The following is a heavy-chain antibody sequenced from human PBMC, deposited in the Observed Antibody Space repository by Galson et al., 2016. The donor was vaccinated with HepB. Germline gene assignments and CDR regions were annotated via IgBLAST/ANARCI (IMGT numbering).Heavy chain of an antibody. V-gene: IGHV4-34*01. Sequence: SETLSLTCAVYGGSFNEYYWDWIRQSPGKGREWLGQINHSGRTSHNPPLQSRVTISVATSEKQFSLRLSSVTAADTAVYYCARAGLLTKASFDCWGQGTLVAVSS. CDR1: GGSFNEYY. CDR2: INHSGRT. CDR3: ARAGLLTKASFDC. J-gene: IGHJ4*02. D-gene: IGHD4-11*01.